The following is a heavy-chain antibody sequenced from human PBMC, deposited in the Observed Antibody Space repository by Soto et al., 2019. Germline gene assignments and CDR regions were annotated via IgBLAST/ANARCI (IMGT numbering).Heavy chain of an antibody. CDR3: ARNRVPLSYVYESNGYDGAGDV. CDR2: VHVTGST. V-gene: IGHV4-4*08. J-gene: IGHJ3*01. Sequence: PSETLSLTCTVSGVSISSHFWGWIRQPPGKGLEWIGYVHVTGSTTYNPSLKSRVTLFVETSKNQLSLKLRSVTAADTAVYYCARNRVPLSYVYESNGYDGAGDVWGLGTLVPVS. D-gene: IGHD3-22*01. CDR1: GVSISSHF.